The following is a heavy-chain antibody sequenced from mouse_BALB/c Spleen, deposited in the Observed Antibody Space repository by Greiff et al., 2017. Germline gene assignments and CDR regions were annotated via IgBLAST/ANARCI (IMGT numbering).Heavy chain of an antibody. Sequence: VQLQQPGAELVRPGASVKLSCKASGYTFTSYWINWVKQRPGQGLEWIGNIYPSDSYTNYNQKFKDKATLTVDKSSSTAYMQLSSPTSEDSAVYYCALMVTTTDLFAYWGQGTLVTVSA. CDR1: GYTFTSYW. CDR3: ALMVTTTDLFAY. CDR2: IYPSDSYT. J-gene: IGHJ3*01. V-gene: IGHV1-69*02. D-gene: IGHD2-2*01.